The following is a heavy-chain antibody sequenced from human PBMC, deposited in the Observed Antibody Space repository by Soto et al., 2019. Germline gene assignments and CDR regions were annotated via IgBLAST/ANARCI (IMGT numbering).Heavy chain of an antibody. CDR1: GGSVSSGDYY. V-gene: IGHV4-30-4*01. J-gene: IGHJ4*02. D-gene: IGHD6-13*01. CDR3: ARALAAAGRDY. CDR2: IYYSGST. Sequence: SETLSLTCTVSGGSVSSGDYYWSWIRQPPGKGLEWIGYIYYSGSTYYNPSLKSRVTISVDTSKSQFSLKLSSVTAADTAVYYCARALAAAGRDYWGQGTLVTVSS.